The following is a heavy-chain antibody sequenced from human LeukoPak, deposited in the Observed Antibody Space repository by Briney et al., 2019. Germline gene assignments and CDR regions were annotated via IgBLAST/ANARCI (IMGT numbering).Heavy chain of an antibody. CDR2: IYYSGSA. Sequence: SSETLSLTCTVSGGSMSSYYWSWIRQPPGKGLEWIGYIYYSGSAIYSPSLKSRVTISVDTSNNQFSLRLSSVTAAGTAVYYCARGPEWYYFDYWGQGTLVTVSS. V-gene: IGHV4-59*08. CDR1: GGSMSSYY. J-gene: IGHJ4*02. CDR3: ARGPEWYYFDY. D-gene: IGHD3-3*01.